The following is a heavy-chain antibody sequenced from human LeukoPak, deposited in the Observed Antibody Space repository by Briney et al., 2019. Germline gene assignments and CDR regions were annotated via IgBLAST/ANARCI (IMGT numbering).Heavy chain of an antibody. CDR3: ARVGAAYQDSNY. CDR1: GYTFTAFF. CDR2: LNPNSGGT. J-gene: IGHJ4*02. Sequence: GASVKVSCKTSGYTFTAFFIHWVRQAPGQGLEWMGWLNPNSGGTNYAQKFQGRVTMTRDTSISTAYMELSRLRSDDTAVYFCARVGAAYQDSNYWDQGTLVTVSS. D-gene: IGHD1-26*01. V-gene: IGHV1-2*02.